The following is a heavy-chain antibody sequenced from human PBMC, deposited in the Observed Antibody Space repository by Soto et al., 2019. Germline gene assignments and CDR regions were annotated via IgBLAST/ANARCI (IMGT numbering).Heavy chain of an antibody. J-gene: IGHJ6*03. CDR1: GGSISSSSFY. D-gene: IGHD4-4*01. V-gene: IGHV4-39*01. Sequence: SQTLSLTCTISGGSISSSSFYWGWVRQPPGKGLEWIGSIYYSGNTHHNPSLRSRVYISVDTSKNQFSLDLSSVTAADTAVYYCARQYSNYNYYSYYYMDVWGKGTTVTVSS. CDR3: ARQYSNYNYYSYYYMDV. CDR2: IYYSGNT.